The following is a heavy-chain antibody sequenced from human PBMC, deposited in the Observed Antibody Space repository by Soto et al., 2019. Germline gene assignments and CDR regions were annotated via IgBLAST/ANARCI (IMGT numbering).Heavy chain of an antibody. Sequence: SETLSVTCTVSGGSINTFYWSWVRQPAGKGLEWIGRIFSSGSTSFNPSLESRVAMSVDTSKNHFSLNLSSVTAADMAVYYCAREGSYSAYNFAHGIQLWYFDFWGLTALVTLSP. CDR2: IFSSGST. D-gene: IGHD5-12*01. CDR1: GGSINTFY. V-gene: IGHV4-4*07. J-gene: IGHJ4*02. CDR3: AREGSYSAYNFAHGIQLWYFDF.